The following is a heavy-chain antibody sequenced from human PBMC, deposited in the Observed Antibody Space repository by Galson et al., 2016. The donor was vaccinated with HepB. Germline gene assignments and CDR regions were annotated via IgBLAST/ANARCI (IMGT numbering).Heavy chain of an antibody. CDR3: ARVAWNYGHFDP. CDR2: INTNTGNP. V-gene: IGHV7-4-1*02. D-gene: IGHD1-7*01. CDR1: GYTFNSYA. J-gene: IGHJ5*02. Sequence: SVKVSCKASGYTFNSYAFIWVRQAPGQGLEWMGWINTNTGNPTYAQGFTGRFVFSLETSVRTAYLQISSLKAEDTAVYYCARVAWNYGHFDPWGQGTLVTVSS.